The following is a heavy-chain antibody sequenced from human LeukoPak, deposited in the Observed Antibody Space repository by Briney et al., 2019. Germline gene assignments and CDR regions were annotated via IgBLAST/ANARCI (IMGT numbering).Heavy chain of an antibody. J-gene: IGHJ4*02. CDR2: ISAYNGNT. Sequence: ASVKVSCKASGYTFTSYGISWVRQAPGQGLEWMGWISAYNGNTNYAQKLRGRVTMTTDTSTSTAYMELRSLRSDDTALYYCARDIGLYRGSSPPFEYWGQGTLVTVSS. CDR3: ARDIGLYRGSSPPFEY. V-gene: IGHV1-18*01. CDR1: GYTFTSYG. D-gene: IGHD1-26*01.